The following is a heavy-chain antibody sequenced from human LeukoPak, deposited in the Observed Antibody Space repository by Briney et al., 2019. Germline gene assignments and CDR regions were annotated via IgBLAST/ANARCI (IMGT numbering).Heavy chain of an antibody. CDR1: GGSFSGYY. CDR3: ASRGIAVAAGSDY. CDR2: INHSGST. Sequence: PSETLSLTCAVYGGSFSGYYWSWIRQPPGKGLEWIGEINHSGSTNYNPSLKSRVTISVDTSKNQFSLKLSSVTAADTAVYYCASRGIAVAAGSDYWGQGTLVTVSS. D-gene: IGHD6-19*01. J-gene: IGHJ4*02. V-gene: IGHV4-34*01.